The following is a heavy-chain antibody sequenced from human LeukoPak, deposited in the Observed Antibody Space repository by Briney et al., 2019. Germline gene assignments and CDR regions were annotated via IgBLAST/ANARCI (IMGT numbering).Heavy chain of an antibody. D-gene: IGHD2-2*01. CDR1: GFTFSSYG. CDR3: AKDGGYCSSTSCVGFDY. J-gene: IGHJ4*02. Sequence: GGSLRLSCAASGFTFSSYGMHWVRQAPGKGLEWVAVISYDGSNKYYADSVKGRFTISRDNSKNTLYLQMNSLRAEDTAVYYCAKDGGYCSSTSCVGFDYWGQGTQVTASS. V-gene: IGHV3-30*18. CDR2: ISYDGSNK.